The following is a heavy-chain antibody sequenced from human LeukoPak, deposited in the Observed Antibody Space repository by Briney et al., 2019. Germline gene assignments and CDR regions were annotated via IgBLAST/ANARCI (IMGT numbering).Heavy chain of an antibody. Sequence: QSGGSLRLSCAASGFTVSSNYMSWVRQAPGKGLEWVSVIYSGGSTYYADSVKGRFTISRDNSKNTLYLQMNSLRAEDTAVYYCAKDSSTSSSWYYFGIFDYWGQGTLVTVSS. J-gene: IGHJ4*02. CDR2: IYSGGST. V-gene: IGHV3-66*01. CDR1: GFTVSSNY. CDR3: AKDSSTSSSWYYFGIFDY. D-gene: IGHD6-13*01.